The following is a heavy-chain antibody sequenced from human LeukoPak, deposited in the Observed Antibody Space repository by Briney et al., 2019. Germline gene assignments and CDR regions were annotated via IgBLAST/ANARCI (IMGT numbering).Heavy chain of an antibody. Sequence: GGSLRLSCAASGFTFSSYSMNWVRQAPGKGLEWVSAISGSGGSTYYADSVKGRFTISRDNSKNTLYLQMNSLRAEDTAVYYCAKGREYSSSSDFDYWGQGTLVTVSS. CDR1: GFTFSSYS. D-gene: IGHD6-6*01. J-gene: IGHJ4*02. V-gene: IGHV3-23*01. CDR2: ISGSGGST. CDR3: AKGREYSSSSDFDY.